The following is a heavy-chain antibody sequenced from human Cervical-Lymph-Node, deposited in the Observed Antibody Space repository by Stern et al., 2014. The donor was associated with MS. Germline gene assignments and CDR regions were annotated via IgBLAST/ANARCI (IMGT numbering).Heavy chain of an antibody. CDR2: INPHSGDT. Sequence: VQLVQSGAEVKKPGASVKVSCKASGYTFADYYIHWLRQAPGQGLEWMGRINPHSGDTIYSQKFQGGLTMTTDTSSTTAYMDLSGLRSDDTAMYFCARDFSYYGLDCWGQGTLVTVSS. CDR1: GYTFADYY. D-gene: IGHD1-26*01. V-gene: IGHV1-2*06. CDR3: ARDFSYYGLDC. J-gene: IGHJ4*02.